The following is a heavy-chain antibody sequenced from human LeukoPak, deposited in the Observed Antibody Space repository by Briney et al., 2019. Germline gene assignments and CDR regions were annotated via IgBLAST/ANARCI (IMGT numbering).Heavy chain of an antibody. Sequence: SETLSLTCTVSGGSISSSSYYWGWIRQPPGRGLEWIGSIYYSGSTYYNPSLKSRVTISVDTSKNQFSLKLSSVTAADTAVYYCARQVTFGYAYAYYFDYWGQGSLVTVSS. D-gene: IGHD5-18*01. V-gene: IGHV4-39*01. J-gene: IGHJ4*02. CDR1: GGSISSSSYY. CDR2: IYYSGST. CDR3: ARQVTFGYAYAYYFDY.